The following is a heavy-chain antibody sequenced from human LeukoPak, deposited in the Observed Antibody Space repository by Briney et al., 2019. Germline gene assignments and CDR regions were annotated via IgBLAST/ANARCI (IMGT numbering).Heavy chain of an antibody. V-gene: IGHV3-48*03. CDR1: GFTFSSYE. D-gene: IGHD5-24*01. J-gene: IGHJ2*01. CDR2: ISSSGSTI. Sequence: GGSLRLSCAASGFTFSSYEMNWVRQAPGKGLEWVSYISSSGSTIYYADSVKGRFTISRDNAKNSLYLQMNSLRAEDTAVYYCARGGRWLPTGWYFDLWGRGTLDTVSS. CDR3: ARGGRWLPTGWYFDL.